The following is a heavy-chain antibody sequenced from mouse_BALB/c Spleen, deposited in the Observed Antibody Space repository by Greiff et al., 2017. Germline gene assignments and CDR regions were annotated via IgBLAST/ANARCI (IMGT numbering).Heavy chain of an antibody. V-gene: IGHV14-3*02. D-gene: IGHD1-1*01. J-gene: IGHJ2*01. CDR2: IDPANGNT. Sequence: EVQRVESGAELVKPGASVKLSCTASGFNIKDTYMHWVKQRPEQGLEWIGRIDPANGNTKYDPKFQGKATITADTASNTAYLQLSSLTSEDTAVYYCARATVVPFDYWGQGTTLTVSS. CDR3: ARATVVPFDY. CDR1: GFNIKDTY.